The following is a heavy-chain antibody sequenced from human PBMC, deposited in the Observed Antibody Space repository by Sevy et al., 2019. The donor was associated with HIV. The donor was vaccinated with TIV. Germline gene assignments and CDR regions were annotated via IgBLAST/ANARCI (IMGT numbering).Heavy chain of an antibody. CDR2: ISTSGSTI. D-gene: IGHD2-21*01. CDR1: EITFSDNE. V-gene: IGHV3-48*03. J-gene: IGHJ6*02. Sequence: GGSLRLSCAGSEITFSDNELNWVRQAPGKGLEWVSYISTSGSTIYYAESVEGRFTISRDKAKNSMFLQMNSLRAEDTAVYYCASGGDLHVWGQGTTVTVSS. CDR3: ASGGDLHV.